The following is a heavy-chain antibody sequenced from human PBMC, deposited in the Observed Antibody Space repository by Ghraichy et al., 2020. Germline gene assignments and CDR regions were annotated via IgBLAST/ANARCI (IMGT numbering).Heavy chain of an antibody. Sequence: ASVKVSCKASGYTFTDYFIHWVRQAPGQGLEWMGWIFPKSGDRNSAQPFQDRVTMTRDTSITTAYLELSRLRSDDTAVYFCAGEYCSGGACWQGFDYWGQGTLVSVAS. J-gene: IGHJ4*02. V-gene: IGHV1-2*02. CDR3: AGEYCSGGACWQGFDY. CDR2: IFPKSGDR. CDR1: GYTFTDYF. D-gene: IGHD2-8*02.